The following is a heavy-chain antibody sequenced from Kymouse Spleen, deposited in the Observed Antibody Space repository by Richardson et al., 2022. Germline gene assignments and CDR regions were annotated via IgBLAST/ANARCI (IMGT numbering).Heavy chain of an antibody. V-gene: IGHV4-34*01. Sequence: QVQLQQWGAGLLKPSETLSLTCAVYGGSFSGYYWSWIRQPPGKGLEWIGEINHSGSTNYNPSLKSRVTISVDTSKNQFSLKLSSVTAADTAVYYCARWYYGSGSYYKDAFDIWGQGTMVTVSS. D-gene: IGHD3-10*01. J-gene: IGHJ3*02. CDR1: GGSFSGYY. CDR2: INHSGST. CDR3: ARWYYGSGSYYKDAFDI.